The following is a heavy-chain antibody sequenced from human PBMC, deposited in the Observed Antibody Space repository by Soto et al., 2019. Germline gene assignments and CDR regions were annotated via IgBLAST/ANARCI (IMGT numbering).Heavy chain of an antibody. CDR1: GGSISSGGYY. CDR3: ARVFLRLVPRHVDP. Sequence: QVQLQESGPGLVKPSQTLSLTCTVSGGSISSGGYYWSWIRQHPGKGLEWIGYIYYSGSTYYNPSLTSRFTISVDTSKNQFSLKLSSVTAADTAVYYCARVFLRLVPRHVDPWGQGTLVTVSS. D-gene: IGHD4-17*01. V-gene: IGHV4-31*03. CDR2: IYYSGST. J-gene: IGHJ5*02.